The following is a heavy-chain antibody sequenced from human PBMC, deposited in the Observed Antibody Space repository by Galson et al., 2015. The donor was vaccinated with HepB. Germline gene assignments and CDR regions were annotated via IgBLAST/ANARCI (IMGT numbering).Heavy chain of an antibody. CDR2: ISSSSSTI. Sequence: MNWVRQAPGKGLEWVSYISSSSSTIYYADSVKGRFNISRDNAKNSLYLQMNSLRAEDTAVYYCARFRGVITNDYYYGMDVWGQGTTVTVSS. D-gene: IGHD3-10*01. V-gene: IGHV3-48*01. CDR3: ARFRGVITNDYYYGMDV. J-gene: IGHJ6*02.